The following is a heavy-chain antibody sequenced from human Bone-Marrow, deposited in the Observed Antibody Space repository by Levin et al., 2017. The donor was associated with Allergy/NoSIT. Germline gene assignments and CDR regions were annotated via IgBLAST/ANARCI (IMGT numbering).Heavy chain of an antibody. D-gene: IGHD5-18*01. V-gene: IGHV3-9*01. J-gene: IGHJ6*02. CDR1: GFTLDDYA. CDR2: LSWNSATV. Sequence: SLKISCAASGFTLDDYAMHWVRQAPGKGLEWVAGLSWNSATVAYADFVKDRFTIPRDNAGNSLSLQMNSLRAEDAAVYHWTKDTGGNSFGFYGMAVWGQGTTVTVSS. CDR3: TKDTGGNSFGFYGMAV.